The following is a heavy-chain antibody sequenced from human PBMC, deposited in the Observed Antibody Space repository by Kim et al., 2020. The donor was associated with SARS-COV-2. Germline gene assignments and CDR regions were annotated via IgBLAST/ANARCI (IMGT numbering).Heavy chain of an antibody. V-gene: IGHV3-30*18. Sequence: GGSLRLSCAASGFTFSSYGMHWVRQAPGKGLEWVADISFDGSNKYYADSVKGRFTISRDNSKNTLSLQMNGLRAEDTAVYYCAKESGSGSYYAWTYDYYGMDVWGQGTTVTVSS. D-gene: IGHD3-10*01. CDR2: ISFDGSNK. CDR3: AKESGSGSYYAWTYDYYGMDV. J-gene: IGHJ6*02. CDR1: GFTFSSYG.